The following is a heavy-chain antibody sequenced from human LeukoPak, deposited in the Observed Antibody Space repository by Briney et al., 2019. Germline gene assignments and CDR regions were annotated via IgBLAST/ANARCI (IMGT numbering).Heavy chain of an antibody. J-gene: IGHJ5*02. Sequence: GSQRLSCAASGFTFSDYYMSWIRQAPGKGLEWVSYISSSGSTIYYADSVRGRFTISRDNAKNSLYLQMNSLRAEDTAVYYCARDMVRGVAWFDPWGQGTLVTVSS. D-gene: IGHD3-10*01. CDR2: ISSSGSTI. V-gene: IGHV3-11*01. CDR1: GFTFSDYY. CDR3: ARDMVRGVAWFDP.